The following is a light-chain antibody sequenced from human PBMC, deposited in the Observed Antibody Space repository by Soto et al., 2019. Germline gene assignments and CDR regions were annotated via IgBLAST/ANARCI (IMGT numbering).Light chain of an antibody. V-gene: IGLV7-46*01. Sequence: QAVVTQEPSLSVPPGGTVTLTCGSSTGDVTSGHNAYWFQQKPGQAPKTLIYNSTNRQSWIPARFSGSLLGGKAALTLSGAQPDDEAQYYCLLSDSGVRVFGGGTKVTVL. CDR3: LLSDSGVRV. CDR1: TGDVTSGHN. J-gene: IGLJ3*02. CDR2: NST.